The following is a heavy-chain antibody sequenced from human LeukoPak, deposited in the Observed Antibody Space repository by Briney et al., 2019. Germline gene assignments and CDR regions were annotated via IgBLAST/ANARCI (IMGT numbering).Heavy chain of an antibody. V-gene: IGHV1-2*02. CDR3: ARDGPFGVANGDAFDI. J-gene: IGHJ3*02. CDR1: GYTFTGYY. CDR2: INPNSGGT. Sequence: ASVKVSCKASGYTFTGYYMHWVRQAPGQGLEWMGWINPNSGGTNYAQKFQGRVTMTRDTSISTAYMELSRLRSDDTAVYYCARDGPFGVANGDAFDIWGQGTMVTVSS. D-gene: IGHD3-3*01.